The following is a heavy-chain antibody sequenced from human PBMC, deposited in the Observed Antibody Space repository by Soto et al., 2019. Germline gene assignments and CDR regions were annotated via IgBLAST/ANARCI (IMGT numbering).Heavy chain of an antibody. V-gene: IGHV2-5*02. CDR3: AHTIKTKFWFVYPKWPNYFGMDV. Sequence: SGPTLVNPTQTLTLTCTFSGFSLSTSGVGVGWIRKPPGKALEWLALIYWDDDKRYSPSLKSRLTITKDTSKNQVVLTMTNMDPVDTATYYCAHTIKTKFWFVYPKWPNYFGMDVWGEGTTVSVS. CDR1: GFSLSTSGVG. J-gene: IGHJ6*02. CDR2: IYWDDDK. D-gene: IGHD3-10*01.